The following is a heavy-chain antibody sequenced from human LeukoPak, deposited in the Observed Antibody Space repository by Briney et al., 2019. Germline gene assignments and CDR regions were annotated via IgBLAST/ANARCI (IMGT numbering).Heavy chain of an antibody. CDR1: GFTFSSYW. J-gene: IGHJ4*02. CDR2: IKQDGSEK. Sequence: GGSLRLSCAASGFTFSSYWMSWVRQAPGKGLEWVANIKQDGSEKYYVDSVKSRFTISRDNAKNSLYLQMNSLRAEDTAVYYCARPGGDYVWGSYRYISFPFDYWGQGTLVTVSS. D-gene: IGHD3-16*02. V-gene: IGHV3-7*01. CDR3: ARPGGDYVWGSYRYISFPFDY.